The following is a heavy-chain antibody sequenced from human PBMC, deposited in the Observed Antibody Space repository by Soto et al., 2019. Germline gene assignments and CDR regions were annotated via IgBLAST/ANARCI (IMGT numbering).Heavy chain of an antibody. Sequence: SETLSLTCAVYGGSFSCYYWIWIRQPPGKGLEWIGEINHSGSTNYNPSLKSRVTIPVDTSKNQFSLKLSSVTAADTAVYYCARALHRITMVRGVMGIDYWGQGTLVTVSS. J-gene: IGHJ4*02. CDR2: INHSGST. CDR1: GGSFSCYY. V-gene: IGHV4-34*01. CDR3: ARALHRITMVRGVMGIDY. D-gene: IGHD3-10*01.